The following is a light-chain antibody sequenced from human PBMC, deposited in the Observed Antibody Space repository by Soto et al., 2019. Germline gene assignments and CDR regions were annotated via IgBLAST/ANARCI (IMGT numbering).Light chain of an antibody. CDR2: WAS. J-gene: IGKJ2*01. CDR3: HRYCSPPYT. V-gene: IGKV4-1*01. Sequence: DLVMTQSPDSLAVSLGERAAINCKSSQSVLYSSNNKNHLAWYQQKPGQTPKLLIYWASTRESGVPDRFSGGGAGTEFTRTISSLQAEDVAVYYCHRYCSPPYTFGQGNKLEI. CDR1: QSVLYSSNNKNH.